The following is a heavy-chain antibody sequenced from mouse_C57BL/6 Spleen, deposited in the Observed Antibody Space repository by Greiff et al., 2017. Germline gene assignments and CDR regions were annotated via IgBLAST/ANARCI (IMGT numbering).Heavy chain of an antibody. D-gene: IGHD2-13*01. Sequence: EVQLVESGGGLVKPGGSLKLSCAASGFTFSDYGMHWVRQAPEKGLEWVAYISSGSSTIYYADTVKGRFTISRDNAKNTLLLQMTSLRSEDTAMYYCARRDGDYHYAMDYWGKGTSVTVSS. V-gene: IGHV5-17*01. CDR1: GFTFSDYG. CDR2: ISSGSSTI. CDR3: ARRDGDYHYAMDY. J-gene: IGHJ4*01.